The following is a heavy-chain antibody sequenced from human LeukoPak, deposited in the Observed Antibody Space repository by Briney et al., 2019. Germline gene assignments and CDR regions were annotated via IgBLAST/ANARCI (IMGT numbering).Heavy chain of an antibody. CDR2: IYTGGRT. J-gene: IGHJ5*02. V-gene: IGHV3-53*01. CDR3: ARVEMATSSLDL. D-gene: IGHD5-24*01. Sequence: GGSLRLSCTDSELTVSRNYMAWVRQAPGKGLECVSVIYTGGRTFYADPVRGRLTISRDISKNTVSLQMNSLKAEDTAVYFCARVEMATSSLDLWGQGTLVIVSS. CDR1: ELTVSRNY.